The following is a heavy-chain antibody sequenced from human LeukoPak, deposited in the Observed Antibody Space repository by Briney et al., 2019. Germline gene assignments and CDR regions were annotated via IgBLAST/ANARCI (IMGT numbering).Heavy chain of an antibody. J-gene: IGHJ4*02. D-gene: IGHD6-13*01. V-gene: IGHV3-64*04. CDR1: GFTFSSYA. CDR2: ISSNGGST. Sequence: GGSLRLSCSASGFTFSSYAMHWVRQAPGKGLEYVSAISSNGGSTYYADSVKGRFTISRDNSKNTLYLQMNSLRAEDTAVYYCARDFEAAAGPNGPVDYWGQGTLVTVSS. CDR3: ARDFEAAAGPNGPVDY.